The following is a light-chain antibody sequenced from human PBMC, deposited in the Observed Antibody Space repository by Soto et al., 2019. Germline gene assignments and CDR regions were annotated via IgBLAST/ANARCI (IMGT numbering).Light chain of an antibody. CDR1: QGINNY. CDR2: DAS. Sequence: DIQLTQSPSSLSASVGDRVTITCQASQGINNYLNWYQQKSGKPPKLLIYDASNLEAGVPARFRGSGSGTDLILSISSVQPDDGATYYCLQYERLPPRFGPGTTVEI. J-gene: IGKJ3*01. V-gene: IGKV1-33*01. CDR3: LQYERLPPR.